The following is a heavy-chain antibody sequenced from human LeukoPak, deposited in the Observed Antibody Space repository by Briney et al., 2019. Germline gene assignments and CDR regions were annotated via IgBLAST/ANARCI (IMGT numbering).Heavy chain of an antibody. D-gene: IGHD2-2*01. V-gene: IGHV3-23*01. CDR2: ITASGGTT. J-gene: IGHJ4*02. Sequence: PGGSLRLSCAVSGFTFSHYSMSWVRQAPGRGLEWVSAITASGGTTFYADFVEGRFTISRDNSESSLYLQMNRLTAEDTAVYYRVKVPHHPPDSCSSPTCSGYWGQGTLVTVSS. CDR1: GFTFSHYS. CDR3: VKVPHHPPDSCSSPTCSGY.